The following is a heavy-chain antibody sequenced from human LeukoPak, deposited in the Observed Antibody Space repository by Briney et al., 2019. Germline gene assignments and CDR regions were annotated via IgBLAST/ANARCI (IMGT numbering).Heavy chain of an antibody. Sequence: ASVKVSCTASGYTFTGYYMHWVRQAPGQGLEWMGWINPNSGGTNYAQKFQGRVTMTRDTSISTAYMELSRLRSDDTAVYYCARVQLHCSGVSCLGKWGQGTLVTVSS. CDR3: ARVQLHCSGVSCLGK. V-gene: IGHV1-2*02. CDR2: INPNSGGT. CDR1: GYTFTGYY. J-gene: IGHJ4*02. D-gene: IGHD2-15*01.